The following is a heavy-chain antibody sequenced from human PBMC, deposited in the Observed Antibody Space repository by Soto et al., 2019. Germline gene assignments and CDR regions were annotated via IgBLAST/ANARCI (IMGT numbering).Heavy chain of an antibody. V-gene: IGHV3-21*01. J-gene: IGHJ6*02. CDR3: ARYFSWHDHMHYYYYHGMDV. CDR1: GFTFSSYS. Sequence: PGGSLRLSCAASGFTFSSYSTNWVRQAPGKGLEWVSSISSSSSYIYYADSVKGRFTISRDNAKNSLYLQMNSLRAEDTAVYYFARYFSWHDHMHYYYYHGMDVWGQGTTVTVS. D-gene: IGHD1-1*01. CDR2: ISSSSSYI.